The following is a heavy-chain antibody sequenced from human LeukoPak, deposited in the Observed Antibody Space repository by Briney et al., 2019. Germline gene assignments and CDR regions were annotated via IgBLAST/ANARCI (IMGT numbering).Heavy chain of an antibody. V-gene: IGHV3-30-3*01. Sequence: GRSLRLSCAAPGFTFSSYAMHWVRQAPGKGLEWVAVISYDGSNKYYADSVKGRFTISRDNSKNTLYLQMNSLRAEDTAVYYCARSPVGATRKAYFDYWGQGTLVTVSS. D-gene: IGHD1-26*01. CDR1: GFTFSSYA. CDR3: ARSPVGATRKAYFDY. CDR2: ISYDGSNK. J-gene: IGHJ4*02.